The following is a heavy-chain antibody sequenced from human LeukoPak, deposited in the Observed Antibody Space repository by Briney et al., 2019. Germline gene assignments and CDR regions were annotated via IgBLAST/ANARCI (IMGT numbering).Heavy chain of an antibody. V-gene: IGHV3-30*03. CDR3: AIPDADAFDI. CDR1: GFPFRNFG. J-gene: IGHJ3*02. CDR2: ISNDGSNK. Sequence: GGSLRLSCAASGFPFRNFGIHWVRQAPGKGPEWVAVISNDGSNKYYADSVRGRFTISRDNSENTLYLQMNSLRAEDTAVYYCAIPDADAFDIWGQGTMVTVSS.